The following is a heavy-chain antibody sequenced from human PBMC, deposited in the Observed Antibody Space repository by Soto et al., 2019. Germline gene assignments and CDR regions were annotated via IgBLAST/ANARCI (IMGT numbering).Heavy chain of an antibody. CDR3: ARTLSSAASPYYFDC. Sequence: VASVKVSCKASGYIFSSYGISWVRQAPGQGLEWMRWISTSNGNTKYGQRIQGRVTMTTDTSTGTAYIELTNLRSDDTAVYYCARTLSSAASPYYFDCWGQGSLVTVSS. D-gene: IGHD6-19*01. CDR2: ISTSNGNT. V-gene: IGHV1-18*04. J-gene: IGHJ4*02. CDR1: GYIFSSYG.